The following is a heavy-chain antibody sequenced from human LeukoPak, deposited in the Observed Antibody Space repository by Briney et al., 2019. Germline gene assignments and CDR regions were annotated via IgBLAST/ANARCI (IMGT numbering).Heavy chain of an antibody. CDR2: ISANGHST. Sequence: PGGSLRLSCSASGFTFTTSPMHWVRQAPGKGLEYVSAISANGHSTYYADSVKGRFTISRDNSKNTLYLQMSSLRFEDTAMYYCVKEATGWYDSWGQGTLVTVSS. V-gene: IGHV3-64D*09. D-gene: IGHD6-19*01. J-gene: IGHJ4*02. CDR3: VKEATGWYDS. CDR1: GFTFTTSP.